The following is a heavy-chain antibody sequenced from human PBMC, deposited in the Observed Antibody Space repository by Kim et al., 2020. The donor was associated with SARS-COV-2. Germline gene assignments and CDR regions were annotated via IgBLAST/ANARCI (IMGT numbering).Heavy chain of an antibody. CDR3: ARDRVGYCSSTSCYTDSG. J-gene: IGHJ4*02. V-gene: IGHV3-48*02. Sequence: GGSLRLSCAASGFTFSSYSMNWVRQAPGKGLEWVSYISSSSSTIYYADSVKGRFTISRDNAKNSLYLQMNSLRDEDTAVYYCARDRVGYCSSTSCYTDSGWGQGTLVTVFS. CDR2: ISSSSSTI. D-gene: IGHD2-2*02. CDR1: GFTFSSYS.